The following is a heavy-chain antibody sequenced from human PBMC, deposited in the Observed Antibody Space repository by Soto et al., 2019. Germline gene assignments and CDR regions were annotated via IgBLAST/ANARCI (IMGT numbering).Heavy chain of an antibody. Sequence: KPSETLSLTCSVSGGSMRNYYRNWIRQPPGRGLEWIGYVYHSGSTNYNPSLKSRVSMSVDVSRNHFSLTLHSVTAADTAVYFCTSSYRTSSSPDYWGQGTLVTVSS. V-gene: IGHV4-59*01. CDR2: VYHSGST. D-gene: IGHD6-6*01. J-gene: IGHJ4*02. CDR3: TSSYRTSSSPDY. CDR1: GGSMRNYY.